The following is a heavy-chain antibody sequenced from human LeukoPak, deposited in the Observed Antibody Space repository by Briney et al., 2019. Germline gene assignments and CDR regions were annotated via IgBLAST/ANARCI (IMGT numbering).Heavy chain of an antibody. CDR1: GGTFSSYA. V-gene: IGHV1-69*05. J-gene: IGHJ5*02. CDR3: ARGGKLRGWFDP. CDR2: IIPIFGTA. Sequence: SVKVSCKASGGTFSSYAISWVRQAPGQGLEWMGGIIPIFGTANYAQKFQGRVTITTDESTSTAYMELRSLRSDDPAVYYCARGGKLRGWFDPWGQGTLVTVSS. D-gene: IGHD4-23*01.